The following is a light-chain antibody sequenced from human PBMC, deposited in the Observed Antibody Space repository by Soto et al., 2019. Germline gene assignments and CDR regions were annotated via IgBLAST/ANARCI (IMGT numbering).Light chain of an antibody. CDR2: GAS. J-gene: IGKJ2*01. CDR1: QTLTTRF. V-gene: IGKV3-20*01. CDR3: QQYADLPYT. Sequence: EIVLTQSPGTLSLSPGERATLSCMASQTLTTRFLAWYQQKPGQAPRLLLYGASSRATGIPDRFSGSGSGAEYPLTSSRLEPEDFAVYSCQQYADLPYTFGQGTTLEI.